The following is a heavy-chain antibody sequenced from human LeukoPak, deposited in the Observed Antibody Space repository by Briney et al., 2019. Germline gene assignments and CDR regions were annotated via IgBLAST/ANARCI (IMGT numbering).Heavy chain of an antibody. CDR2: MYTSGST. J-gene: IGHJ5*02. V-gene: IGHV4-4*07. CDR3: EREGGSGWTNNWFDP. D-gene: IGHD6-19*01. CDR1: GGSISGYY. Sequence: SETLSLTCTVSGGSISGYYWSWIRQPAGKGLQWIGRMYTSGSTNYNPSLKSRVTLSVDTSKNQFSLKLTSVTAADTAVYYCEREGGSGWTNNWFDPWGQGTLVTVSS.